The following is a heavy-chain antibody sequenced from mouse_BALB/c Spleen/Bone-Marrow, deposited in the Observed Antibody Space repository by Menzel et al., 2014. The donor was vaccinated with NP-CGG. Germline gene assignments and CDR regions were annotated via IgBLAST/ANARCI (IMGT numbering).Heavy chain of an antibody. CDR2: ISSGGST. D-gene: IGHD3-1*01. CDR1: GFIFSRYA. CDR3: ARGDIPRYYFDY. Sequence: EVKLVESGGGLVKPGGSLKLSCAASGFIFSRYAMSWVRRTPEKRLEWVASISSGGSTSFPDSVKGRFTISRDNARNILYLQMSSLRSEDTAMYYCARGDIPRYYFDYWGQGTTLTVSS. V-gene: IGHV5-6-5*01. J-gene: IGHJ2*01.